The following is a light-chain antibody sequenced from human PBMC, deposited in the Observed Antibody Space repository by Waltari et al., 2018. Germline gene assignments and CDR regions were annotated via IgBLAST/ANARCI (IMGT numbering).Light chain of an antibody. J-gene: IGLJ2*01. Sequence: SYELTQPPSVSVSPGQTARITCSGDAFPNKYGYWYQRKSGQAPLLVIYEDNKRRSGIPERFSGSSSGTMVTLTISGAQVEDEGDYYCYSTDRTGKQRVFGGGTKLTVL. CDR1: AFPNKY. CDR2: EDN. V-gene: IGLV3-10*01. CDR3: YSTDRTGKQRV.